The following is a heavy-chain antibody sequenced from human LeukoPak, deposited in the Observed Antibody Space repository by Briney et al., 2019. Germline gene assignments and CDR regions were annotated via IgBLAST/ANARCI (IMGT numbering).Heavy chain of an antibody. CDR2: IWYDGSNK. CDR1: GFTFSSYG. Sequence: GRSLRLSCAASGFTFSSYGMHWVRQAPGKGLEWVAVIWYDGSNKYYADSVKGRFTISRDNSKNTLYLQMNSLRAEDMAVYYCARDSQLGGWVDYWGQGTLVTVSS. V-gene: IGHV3-33*01. D-gene: IGHD3-16*01. CDR3: ARDSQLGGWVDY. J-gene: IGHJ4*02.